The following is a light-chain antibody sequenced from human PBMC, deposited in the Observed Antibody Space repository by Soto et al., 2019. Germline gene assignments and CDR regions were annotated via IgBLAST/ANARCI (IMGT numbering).Light chain of an antibody. CDR2: GAS. CDR1: QSVSSSY. CDR3: QQYSSSPQT. J-gene: IGKJ1*01. Sequence: EIVLTQSPGTLSLSPGERATLSCRASQSVSSSYLAWYQQKPGRAPRLLIYGASSRATGIPDRFSGSGSGTDFTLTISRLEPEDFAVYYCQQYSSSPQTFGQGTKVDIK. V-gene: IGKV3-20*01.